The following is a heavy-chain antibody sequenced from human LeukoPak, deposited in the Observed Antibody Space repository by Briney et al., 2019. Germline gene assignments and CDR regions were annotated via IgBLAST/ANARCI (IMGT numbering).Heavy chain of an antibody. D-gene: IGHD2-21*02. CDR2: ISGSGGST. V-gene: IGHV3-23*01. CDR1: GFTFSSYS. Sequence: PGGSLRLSCAASGFTFSSYSMNWVRQAPGKGLGWVSAISGSGGSTYYADSVKGRFTISRDNSKNTLYLQMNSLRAEDTAVYYCAKAGYCGGDCFRPIYYFDYWGQGTLVTVSS. CDR3: AKAGYCGGDCFRPIYYFDY. J-gene: IGHJ4*02.